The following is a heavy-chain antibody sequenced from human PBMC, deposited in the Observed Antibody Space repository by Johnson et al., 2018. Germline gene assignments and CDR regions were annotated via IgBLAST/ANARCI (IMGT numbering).Heavy chain of an antibody. CDR1: GFTFSSYD. J-gene: IGHJ3*01. CDR2: LGTAGDT. D-gene: IGHD2-15*01. CDR3: TRARREYCSGDSCSAGAAEI. V-gene: IGHV3-13*01. Sequence: VQLVESGGGLVQPGGSLRLSCAASGFTFSSYDMHWVRQATGKGLEWVSALGTAGDTYYPGSVKGRFTISSASAKNTLYLQMNSLRAEETAVYYCTRARREYCSGDSCSAGAAEIGGQGTMVTVSS.